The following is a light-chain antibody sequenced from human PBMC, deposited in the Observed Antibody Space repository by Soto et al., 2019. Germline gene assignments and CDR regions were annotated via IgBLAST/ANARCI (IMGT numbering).Light chain of an antibody. CDR3: QQYYSTLLLT. V-gene: IGKV4-1*01. CDR1: QSVLYSSNNKNY. Sequence: DIVMTQSPDSLAVSLGGRATINCKSSQSVLYSSNNKNYLAWYQQKPGQPPKLLIYWASTRESGVPDRFSGSGSGTDFTLTISSLQAEDVAVYYCQQYYSTLLLTFGGGTKVDIK. CDR2: WAS. J-gene: IGKJ4*01.